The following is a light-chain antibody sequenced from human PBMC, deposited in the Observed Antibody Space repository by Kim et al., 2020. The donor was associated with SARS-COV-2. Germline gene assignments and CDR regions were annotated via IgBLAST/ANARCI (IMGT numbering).Light chain of an antibody. J-gene: IGKJ1*01. CDR1: QSVSSGY. V-gene: IGKV3-20*01. Sequence: EIVLTQSPGTLSLSPGERATLSCRASQSVSSGYLAWYQQKPGQAPRLLIYGASSRATGIPDRFSGSGSGTDFTLTISRLEPEDFAVFYCQQYSSSPWTFGQGTKVEIK. CDR2: GAS. CDR3: QQYSSSPWT.